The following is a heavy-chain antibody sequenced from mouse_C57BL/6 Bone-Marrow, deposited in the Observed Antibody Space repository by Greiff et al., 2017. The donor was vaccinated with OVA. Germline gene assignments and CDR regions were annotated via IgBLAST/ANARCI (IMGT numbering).Heavy chain of an antibody. CDR1: GYTFTDYE. CDR2: IDPETGGT. D-gene: IGHD4-1*01. V-gene: IGHV1-15*01. Sequence: QVQLQQSGAELVRPGASVTLSCKASGYTFTDYEMHWVKQTPVHGLEWIGAIDPETGGTAYNQKFKDKATLTVDTSSSTAYMQLSSLTSDDSAVYFCTRGDWDYFDYWGQGTTLTVSS. J-gene: IGHJ2*01. CDR3: TRGDWDYFDY.